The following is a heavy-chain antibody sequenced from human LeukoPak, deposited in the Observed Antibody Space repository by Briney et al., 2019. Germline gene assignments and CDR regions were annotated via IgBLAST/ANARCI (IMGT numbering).Heavy chain of an antibody. D-gene: IGHD6-6*01. CDR2: IYTGGST. CDR3: ARVRPRPIIDV. J-gene: IGHJ6*03. CDR1: GFTVSSNY. Sequence: GGSLRLSCAASGFTVSSNYMSWVRRAPGKGLEWVSVIYTGGSTYYADSVKGRFTISRDNSKNTLYLQMNSLRAEDTAVYYCARVRPRPIIDVWGKGTTVTVSS. V-gene: IGHV3-53*01.